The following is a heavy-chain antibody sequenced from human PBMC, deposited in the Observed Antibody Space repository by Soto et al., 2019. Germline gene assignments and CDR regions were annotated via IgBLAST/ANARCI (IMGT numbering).Heavy chain of an antibody. Sequence: GGSLRLSCAASGFTFSSYAMSWVRQAPGKGLEWVSAISGSGGSTYYADSVKGRFTISRDNSKNTLYLQMNSLRAEDTAVYFCARGTDIAISPAKGAFDYWGPGVLVTVSS. CDR3: ARGTDIAISPAKGAFDY. CDR2: ISGSGGST. J-gene: IGHJ4*02. D-gene: IGHD3-9*01. CDR1: GFTFSSYA. V-gene: IGHV3-23*01.